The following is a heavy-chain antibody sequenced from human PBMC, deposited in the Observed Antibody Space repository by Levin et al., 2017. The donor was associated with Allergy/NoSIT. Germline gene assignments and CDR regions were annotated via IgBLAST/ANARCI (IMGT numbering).Heavy chain of an antibody. Sequence: GESLKISCAASGFTFSSYAMSWVRQAPGKGLEWVSAISGSGGPYYVDSVKGRFTISRDNSKNTLYLQMNSLRAEDTAVYYCAKGNPVMVYSYFDSWGQGTLVTVSS. CDR2: ISGSGGP. J-gene: IGHJ4*02. CDR1: GFTFSSYA. D-gene: IGHD5-18*01. V-gene: IGHV3-23*01. CDR3: AKGNPVMVYSYFDS.